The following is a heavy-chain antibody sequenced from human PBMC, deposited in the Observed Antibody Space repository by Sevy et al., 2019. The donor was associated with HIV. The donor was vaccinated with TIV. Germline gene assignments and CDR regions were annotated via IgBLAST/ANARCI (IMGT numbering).Heavy chain of an antibody. CDR1: GFTFSSYG. CDR2: IWYDGSNK. CDR3: ARLVLWRLHYYDSSGLNFDY. V-gene: IGHV3-33*01. Sequence: GGCLRLSCAASGFTFSSYGMHWVRQAPGKGLEWLAVIWYDGSNKYYADSVKGRFTISRDNSKNTLYLQMNSLRAEDTAVYYCARLVLWRLHYYDSSGLNFDYWGQGTLVTVSS. J-gene: IGHJ4*02. D-gene: IGHD3-22*01.